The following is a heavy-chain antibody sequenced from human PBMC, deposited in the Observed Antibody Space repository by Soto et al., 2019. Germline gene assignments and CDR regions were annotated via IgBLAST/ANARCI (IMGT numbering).Heavy chain of an antibody. CDR1: GFTVSSNY. V-gene: IGHV3-53*04. CDR2: IYSGGST. J-gene: IGHJ5*02. D-gene: IGHD2-15*01. Sequence: GGSLRLSCAASGFTVSSNYMSWVRQAPGKGLEWVSVIYSGGSTYYAESVKGRFTISRHNSKNTLYLQMNSLRAEDTAVYYCARESRYCSGGSCYAWFDPWGQGTLVTVSS. CDR3: ARESRYCSGGSCYAWFDP.